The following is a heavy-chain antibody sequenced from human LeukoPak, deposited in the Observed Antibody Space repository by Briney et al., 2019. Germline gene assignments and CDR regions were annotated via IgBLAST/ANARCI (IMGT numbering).Heavy chain of an antibody. CDR1: GGSISSGSYY. V-gene: IGHV4-61*02. CDR3: ARYSSPLEGVDAFDI. J-gene: IGHJ3*02. D-gene: IGHD6-13*01. CDR2: IYTSGST. Sequence: SETLSLTCTVSGGSISSGSYYWSWIRQPAGKGLEWIGRIYTSGSTNYNPSLKSRVTISVDRSKNQFSLKLSSVTAADTAAYYCARYSSPLEGVDAFDIWGQGTMVTVSS.